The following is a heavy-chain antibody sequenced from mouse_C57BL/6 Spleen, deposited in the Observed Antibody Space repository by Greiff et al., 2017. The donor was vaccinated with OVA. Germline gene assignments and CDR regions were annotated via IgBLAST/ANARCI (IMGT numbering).Heavy chain of an antibody. CDR1: GYTFTSYW. V-gene: IGHV1-55*01. D-gene: IGHD1-1*01. Sequence: VQLQESGAELVKPGASVKMSCKASGYTFTSYWITWVKQRPGQGLEWIGDIYPGSGSTNYNEKFKSKATLTVDTSSSTAYMQLSSLTSEDSAVYYCARFANYYGSSPDYWGQGTTLTVSS. J-gene: IGHJ2*01. CDR2: IYPGSGST. CDR3: ARFANYYGSSPDY.